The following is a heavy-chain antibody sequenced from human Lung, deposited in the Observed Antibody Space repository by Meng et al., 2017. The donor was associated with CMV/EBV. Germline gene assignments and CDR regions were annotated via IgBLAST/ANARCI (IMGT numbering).Heavy chain of an antibody. V-gene: IGHV3-23*01. CDR1: GITFSRYA. D-gene: IGHD3-3*01. CDR3: AKHNSRVVIGGGVDY. Sequence: GGSXRLSCAASGITFSRYAMSWVRQAPGKGLEWVSGLSFGGGDTDYADSVKGRFTISRDNSKNTLYLQMNSLRAEDTAVYYCAKHNSRVVIGGGVDYWGQGXLVTVSS. J-gene: IGHJ4*02. CDR2: LSFGGGDT.